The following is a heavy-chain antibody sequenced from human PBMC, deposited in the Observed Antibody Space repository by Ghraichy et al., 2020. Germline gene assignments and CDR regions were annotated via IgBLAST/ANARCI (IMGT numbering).Heavy chain of an antibody. CDR2: ISGSGGST. V-gene: IGHV3-23*01. CDR3: SGWSHDY. CDR1: GFTFSSYA. J-gene: IGHJ4*02. Sequence: GGSLRLSCAASGFTFSSYAMSWVRQAPGKGLEWVSVISGSGGSTYYADSVKGRFTISRDNSKTTLYLQMNSLRAEDTAVYYGSGWSHDYWGQGTLVTVSS. D-gene: IGHD3-3*01.